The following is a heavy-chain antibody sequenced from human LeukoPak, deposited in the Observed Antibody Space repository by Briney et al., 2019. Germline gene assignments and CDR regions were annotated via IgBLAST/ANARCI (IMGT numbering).Heavy chain of an antibody. CDR3: TTDLGTYYHGSQRLIPIDY. D-gene: IGHD3-10*01. J-gene: IGHJ4*02. V-gene: IGHV3-15*01. CDR1: GFIFTNAW. CDR2: IKSKTVGETT. Sequence: GGSLRLSCVDSGFIFTNAWMSWVRQAPGKGLEWIGRIKSKTVGETTNYAEPVRGRFTISRDDSKSAVYLQMNSLKIEDTAVYYCTTDLGTYYHGSQRLIPIDYWGQGTLVTVSS.